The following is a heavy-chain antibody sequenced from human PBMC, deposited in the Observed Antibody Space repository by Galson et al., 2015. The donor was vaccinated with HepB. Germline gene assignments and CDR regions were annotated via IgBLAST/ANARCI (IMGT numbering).Heavy chain of an antibody. V-gene: IGHV1-69*13. J-gene: IGHJ6*02. Sequence: SVKVSCKASGGTFSSYAISWVRQAPGQGLEWMGGIIPIFGTANYAQKFQGRVTITADESTSTAYMELSSLRSEDTAVYYCARDLVVVVVAATSYYGMDVWGQGTTVTVSS. CDR1: GGTFSSYA. D-gene: IGHD2-15*01. CDR2: IIPIFGTA. CDR3: ARDLVVVVVAATSYYGMDV.